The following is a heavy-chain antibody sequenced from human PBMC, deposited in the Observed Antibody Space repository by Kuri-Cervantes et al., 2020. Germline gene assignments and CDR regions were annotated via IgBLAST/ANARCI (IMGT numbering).Heavy chain of an antibody. V-gene: IGHV1-69*13. CDR3: ATYETEARGTSTDYVWGSYDY. J-gene: IGHJ4*02. Sequence: SVKVSCKASGGTFSSYAISWVRQAPGQGLEWMGGIIPIFGTANYAQKFQGRVTITADESTSTAYMELSSLRSEDTAVYYCATYETEARGTSTDYVWGSYDYWGQGTLVTVSS. D-gene: IGHD3-16*01. CDR2: IIPIFGTA. CDR1: GGTFSSYA.